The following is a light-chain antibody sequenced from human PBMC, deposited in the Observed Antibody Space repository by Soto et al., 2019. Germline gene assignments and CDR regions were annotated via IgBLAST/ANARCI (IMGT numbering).Light chain of an antibody. CDR1: QRITNS. CDR2: AAS. J-gene: IGKJ3*01. V-gene: IGKV1-39*01. Sequence: DIQMTQSPSSLSASVGDRVTIPCRASQRITNSLNWYQQKPGRAPHLLIYAASSLQRGAPSRFSGSGSGTDFTLTISSLQPDAFAPYYCQQTYSPPFTFGPGTKVYSK. CDR3: QQTYSPPFT.